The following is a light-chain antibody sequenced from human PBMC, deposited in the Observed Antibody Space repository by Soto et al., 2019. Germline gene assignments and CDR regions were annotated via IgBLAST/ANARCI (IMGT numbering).Light chain of an antibody. J-gene: IGKJ5*01. CDR1: QSVSSY. V-gene: IGKV3-11*01. Sequence: EIVLTQSPATLSLSPGERVTLSCRASQSVSSYFAWYQQKPGQAPRLLIYDASNRATGIPARFSGSGSGTDFPPTISSLGPEDFAVYYCQQRSNGPLTFGQGTRLEIK. CDR3: QQRSNGPLT. CDR2: DAS.